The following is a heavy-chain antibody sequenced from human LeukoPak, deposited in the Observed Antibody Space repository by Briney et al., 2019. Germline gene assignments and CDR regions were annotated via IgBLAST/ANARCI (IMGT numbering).Heavy chain of an antibody. Sequence: PSETLSLTCTVSGGSVSSGTYYWSWIRQPPRKGLEWIGYIYYSGSTNYNPSLKSRVTISVDTSKNQCSLKLSSVTTADTAVYYCTRSTNLEAFDIWGQGTMVTVSS. D-gene: IGHD2-8*01. CDR2: IYYSGST. J-gene: IGHJ3*02. V-gene: IGHV4-61*01. CDR1: GGSVSSGTYY. CDR3: TRSTNLEAFDI.